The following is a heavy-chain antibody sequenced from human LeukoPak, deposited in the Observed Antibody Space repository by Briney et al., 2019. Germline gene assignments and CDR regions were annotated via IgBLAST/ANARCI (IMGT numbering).Heavy chain of an antibody. CDR1: EYIFSNSL. CDR3: VRENIAVPGPAFDY. V-gene: IGHV1-46*04. CDR2: VNPSDTST. J-gene: IGHJ4*02. D-gene: IGHD6-19*01. Sequence: ASVKVSCRASEYIFSNSLMHWVRQAPGQGLEWMGVVNPSDTSTTYAQSLQGGVTMTRDTSTSTVYMDLSGLRSEDTAMYYCVRENIAVPGPAFDYWGQGTLVTVSS.